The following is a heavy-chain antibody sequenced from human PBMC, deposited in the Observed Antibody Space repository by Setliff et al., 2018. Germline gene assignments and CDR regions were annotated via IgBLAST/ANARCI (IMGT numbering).Heavy chain of an antibody. CDR2: TIPMFGTT. J-gene: IGHJ6*03. CDR3: VREGVDSRSSTDYRYYMDV. V-gene: IGHV1-69*05. CDR1: GGTFRSYG. Sequence: SVKVSCKASGGTFRSYGISWVRQAPGQGLEWMGGTIPMFGTTDYAQKFQGRVTIITDKSTSTAFMQLSSLRSEDTAVYYCVREGVDSRSSTDYRYYMDVWGKGTTVTVSS. D-gene: IGHD3-22*01.